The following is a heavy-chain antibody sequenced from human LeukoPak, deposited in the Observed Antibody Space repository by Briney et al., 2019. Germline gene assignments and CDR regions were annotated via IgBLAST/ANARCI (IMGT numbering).Heavy chain of an antibody. J-gene: IGHJ6*02. CDR2: ISYDGSNK. V-gene: IGHV3-30-3*01. CDR3: ARDRGQGYYYYGMDV. CDR1: GFTFSSYA. Sequence: PGGSLRLSCAASGFTFSSYAMHWVSQDPGKGLEWVAVISYDGSNKYYADSVKGRFTISRDNSKNTLYLQMNSLRAEDTAVYYCARDRGQGYYYYGMDVWGQGTTVTVSS.